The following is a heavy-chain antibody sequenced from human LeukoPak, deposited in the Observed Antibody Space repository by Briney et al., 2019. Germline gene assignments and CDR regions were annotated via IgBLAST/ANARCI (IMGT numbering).Heavy chain of an antibody. D-gene: IGHD3-16*02. Sequence: SETLSLTWTVSGGSISSSTYCWDWIRQPPGQGLECIGNIYDSGDTSYPPSLKSRVSMFVDTSKNQFSLKLSTVTAADTAVYYCARLFWGSYRAFDYWGQGTLVTVSS. CDR1: GGSISSSTYC. V-gene: IGHV4-39*01. J-gene: IGHJ4*02. CDR3: ARLFWGSYRAFDY. CDR2: IYDSGDT.